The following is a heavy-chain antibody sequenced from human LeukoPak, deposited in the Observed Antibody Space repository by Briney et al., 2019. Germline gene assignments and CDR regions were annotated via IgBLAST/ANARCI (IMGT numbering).Heavy chain of an antibody. J-gene: IGHJ4*02. D-gene: IGHD2-2*01. CDR1: GFTFDDYA. CDR2: ISWNSGSI. V-gene: IGHV3-9*01. CDR3: AKDRNQLLNYGWNPFDY. Sequence: GGSLRLSCAASGFTFDDYAMHWVRQAPGKGLEWVSGISWNSGSIGYADSVKGRFTISRDNAKNSLYLQMNSLRAEDTALYYCAKDRNQLLNYGWNPFDYWGQGTLVTVSS.